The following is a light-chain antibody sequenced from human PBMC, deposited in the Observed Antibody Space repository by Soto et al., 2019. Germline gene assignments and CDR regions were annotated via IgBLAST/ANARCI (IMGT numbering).Light chain of an antibody. J-gene: IGKJ4*01. CDR3: QQRVTWPGT. V-gene: IGKV3-11*01. CDR2: DAS. CDR1: QGISNY. Sequence: EIELTQSPATLSLSPGERATLSYRASQGISNYLAWYQQKPGQAPRLLIYDASTRATGIPARFSGSWSGTDFTLTISGLEPEDFAVYYCQQRVTWPGTFGGGTKVEIK.